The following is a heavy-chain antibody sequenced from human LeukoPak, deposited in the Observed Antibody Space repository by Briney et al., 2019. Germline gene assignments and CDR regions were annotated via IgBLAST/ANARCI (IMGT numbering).Heavy chain of an antibody. CDR3: AREVDREAFDY. CDR1: GGSISSYY. V-gene: IGHV4-59*01. J-gene: IGHJ4*02. CDR2: IYYSGST. Sequence: SETLSLTCTVSGGSISSYYWSWIRQPPGKGLEWIGYIYYSGSTNYNPSLKSRVTISVDTSKNQFSLKLSSVTAADTAVYYCAREVDREAFDYWGQGTLVTVSS. D-gene: IGHD1-26*01.